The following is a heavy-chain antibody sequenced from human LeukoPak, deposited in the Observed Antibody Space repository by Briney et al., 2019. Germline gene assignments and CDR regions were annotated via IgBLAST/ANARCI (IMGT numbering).Heavy chain of an antibody. Sequence: GGSLRLSCAASGSAFSSYWMHWVRQAPGKGLVWVSRINSDGSSTSYADSVKGRFTISRDNAKNTLYLQMNSLRAEDTAVYYCARGKIPASETYYYGSGRLYGMDVWGQGTTVTVSS. D-gene: IGHD3-10*01. CDR1: GSAFSSYW. J-gene: IGHJ6*02. CDR2: INSDGSST. CDR3: ARGKIPASETYYYGSGRLYGMDV. V-gene: IGHV3-74*01.